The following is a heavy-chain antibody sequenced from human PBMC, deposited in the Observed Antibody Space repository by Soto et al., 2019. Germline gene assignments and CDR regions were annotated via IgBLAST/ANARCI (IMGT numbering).Heavy chain of an antibody. Sequence: EVQLLESGGGLVQPGGSLRLSCAASGLTFNLYAMSWVRQDPGKGLEWVSAISGGGTNTYYADSVKGRFTISRDNSKNTLYLQMNSLRADDTAVYYCAKDRATTGDGDFDYWGQGTLVTVSS. V-gene: IGHV3-23*01. D-gene: IGHD2-21*01. CDR1: GLTFNLYA. CDR2: ISGGGTNT. CDR3: AKDRATTGDGDFDY. J-gene: IGHJ4*02.